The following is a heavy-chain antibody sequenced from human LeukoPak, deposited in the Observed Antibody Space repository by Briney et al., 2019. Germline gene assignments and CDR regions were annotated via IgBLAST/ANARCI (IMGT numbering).Heavy chain of an antibody. D-gene: IGHD3-10*01. CDR1: GGTFSSYA. CDR2: IIPIFGTA. J-gene: IGHJ6*03. V-gene: IGHV1-69*05. Sequence: SVKVSCKASGGTFSSYAISWVRQAPGQGLEWMGGIIPIFGTANYAQKFQGRVTMTRDTSTNTVYMELSSLRSEDTAVYYCARGPSITMVRGGQWYYYMDVWGKGTTVTISS. CDR3: ARGPSITMVRGGQWYYYMDV.